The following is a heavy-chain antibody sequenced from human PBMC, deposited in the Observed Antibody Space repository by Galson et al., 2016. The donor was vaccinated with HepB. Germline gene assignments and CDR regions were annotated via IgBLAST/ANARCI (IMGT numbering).Heavy chain of an antibody. CDR2: ISGSATST. Sequence: ETLSLTCTVSGGSMSNSYWSWIRQPPGKGLEWVSVISGSATSTYYADSVKGRFTTLRDDSENTLFLHMNSLSADDTAVYYCAARPAVSAIAPYDYWGQGALVTVSS. CDR3: AARPAVSAIAPYDY. V-gene: IGHV3-23*01. J-gene: IGHJ4*02. CDR1: GGSMSNSY. D-gene: IGHD2-21*02.